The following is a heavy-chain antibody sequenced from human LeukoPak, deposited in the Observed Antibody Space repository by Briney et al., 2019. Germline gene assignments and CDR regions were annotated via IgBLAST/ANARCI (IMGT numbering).Heavy chain of an antibody. CDR2: IYYSGST. V-gene: IGHV4-59*01. CDR1: GGSISNNY. CDR3: GSHKGF. Sequence: SETLSLTCTVSGGSISNNYWSWFRQPPGKGLEWIGYIYYSGSTNYNPSLKSRVTISVDTSKSQFSLKLSSVTAADTAVYYCGSHKGFWGQGTLVTVSS. J-gene: IGHJ4*02.